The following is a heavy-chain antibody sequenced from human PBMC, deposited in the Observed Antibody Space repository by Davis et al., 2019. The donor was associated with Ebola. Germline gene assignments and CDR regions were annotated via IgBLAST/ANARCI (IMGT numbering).Heavy chain of an antibody. CDR3: ARDTGYCSGGSCYYFDY. CDR2: IIPIFGTA. V-gene: IGHV1-69*05. Sequence: AASVKVSCKASGGTFSSYAISWVRQAPGQGLEWMGGIIPIFGTANYAQKFQGRVTMTRDTSTSTVYMELSSLRSEDTAVYYCARDTGYCSGGSCYYFDYWGQGTLVTVSS. CDR1: GGTFSSYA. J-gene: IGHJ4*02. D-gene: IGHD2-15*01.